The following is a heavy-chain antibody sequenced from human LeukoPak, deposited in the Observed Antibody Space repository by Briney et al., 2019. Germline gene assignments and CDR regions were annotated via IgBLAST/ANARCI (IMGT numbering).Heavy chain of an antibody. D-gene: IGHD6-19*01. CDR3: ARGSALAQAVMFDY. J-gene: IGHJ4*02. Sequence: SETLSLTCTVSGYSISSGYYWGWIRQPPGKGLEWTGSIDHSGSTYYNPSLRSRITISVDTSKNQFSLKLSSVTAADTAVYYCARGSALAQAVMFDYWGQGTLVTVSS. CDR1: GYSISSGYY. V-gene: IGHV4-38-2*02. CDR2: IDHSGST.